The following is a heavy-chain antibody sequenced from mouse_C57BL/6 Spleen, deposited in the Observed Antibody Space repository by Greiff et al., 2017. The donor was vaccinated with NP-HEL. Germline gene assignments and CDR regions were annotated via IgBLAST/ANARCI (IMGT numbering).Heavy chain of an antibody. J-gene: IGHJ3*01. CDR3: SYSGPAWFAY. Sequence: QVQLQQPGAELVKPGASVKLSCKASGYTFTSYWMHWVKQRPGQGLEWIGMIHPNSGSTNYNEKFKSKATLTVDKSSSTAYMQRSSLTSEDSAVYYCSYSGPAWFAYWGQGTLVTVSA. D-gene: IGHD2-10*01. CDR1: GYTFTSYW. CDR2: IHPNSGST. V-gene: IGHV1-64*01.